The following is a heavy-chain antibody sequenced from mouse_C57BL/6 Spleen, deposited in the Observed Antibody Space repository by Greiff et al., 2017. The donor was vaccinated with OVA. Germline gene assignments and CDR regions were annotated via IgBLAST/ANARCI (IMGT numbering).Heavy chain of an antibody. V-gene: IGHV1-85*01. Sequence: QVQLKESGPELVKPGASVKLSCKASGYTFTSYDINLVKQRPGPGLEWIGWIYPSAGSTKYNEKFKGKATLTVDTSSSTAYMELHSLTSEDSAVYFCAREGDYEVFDYWGQGTTLTVSS. CDR1: GYTFTSYD. J-gene: IGHJ2*01. D-gene: IGHD2-4*01. CDR3: AREGDYEVFDY. CDR2: IYPSAGST.